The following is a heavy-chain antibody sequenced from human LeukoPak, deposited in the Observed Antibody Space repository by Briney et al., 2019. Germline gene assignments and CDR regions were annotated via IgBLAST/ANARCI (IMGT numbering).Heavy chain of an antibody. CDR3: ATILTGYYFPDY. Sequence: SVKVSCKASGFTFTSSAVQWVRQARGQRLEWIGWIVVGSGNTNYAQKFQERVTITRDMSTSTAYMELSSLRSEDTAVYYCATILTGYYFPDYWGQGTLVTASS. CDR2: IVVGSGNT. CDR1: GFTFTSSA. J-gene: IGHJ4*02. D-gene: IGHD3-9*01. V-gene: IGHV1-58*01.